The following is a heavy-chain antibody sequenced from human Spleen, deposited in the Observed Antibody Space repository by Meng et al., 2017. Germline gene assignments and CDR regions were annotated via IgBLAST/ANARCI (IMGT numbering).Heavy chain of an antibody. D-gene: IGHD1-1*01. CDR1: GITFSSYS. V-gene: IGHV3-21*01. CDR2: ISSSSGYI. CDR3: TNDRLKH. Sequence: GGSLRLSCVVSGITFSSYSMNWVRQAPGKGLEWVSSISSSSGYIYYADSVKGRFTISRDNAKNSLYLQMNTLRAEDSALYYCTNDRLKHWGQGTLVTVSS. J-gene: IGHJ4*02.